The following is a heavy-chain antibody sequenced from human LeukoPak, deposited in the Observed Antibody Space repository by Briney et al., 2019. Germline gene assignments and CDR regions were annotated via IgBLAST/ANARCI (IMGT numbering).Heavy chain of an antibody. CDR2: IYPGDSDT. Sequence: GESLKISCKGSGYSFTSYWIGWVRQMPGKGLEWMGIIYPGDSDTRYSPSFQGQVTISADKSISTAYLQWNSLKASDTAMYYCARSENLRQYRGLWGEVRNADASDIWGQGTTVTVSS. CDR1: GYSFTSYW. J-gene: IGHJ3*02. V-gene: IGHV5-51*01. CDR3: ARSENLRQYRGLWGEVRNADASDI. D-gene: IGHD3-16*01.